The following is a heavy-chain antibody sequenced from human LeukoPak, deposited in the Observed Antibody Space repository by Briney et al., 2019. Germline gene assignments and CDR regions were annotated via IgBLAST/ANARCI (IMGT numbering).Heavy chain of an antibody. Sequence: GGSLRLSCAASGFTFSSYSMHWVRQAPGKGLEWVSSISSSSSYIYYADSVKGRFTISRDNAKNSLYLQMNSLRAEDTAVYYCARDGEFKLVTTAMASNLFDPWGEGTLVSVSS. V-gene: IGHV3-21*01. CDR1: GFTFSSYS. CDR3: ARDGEFKLVTTAMASNLFDP. J-gene: IGHJ5*02. CDR2: ISSSSSYI. D-gene: IGHD6-13*01.